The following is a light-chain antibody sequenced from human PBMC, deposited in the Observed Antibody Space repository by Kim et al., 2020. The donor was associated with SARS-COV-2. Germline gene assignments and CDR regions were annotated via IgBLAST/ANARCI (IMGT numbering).Light chain of an antibody. J-gene: IGKJ4*01. Sequence: SVGDRVTITCQASQDFSNYLNWYQQKPGKAPKHLIYDASNLETGVPSRFSGSGSGTDFTFTISSLQPEDIATYYCQQYDNLPSLTFGGGTKVDIK. CDR2: DAS. CDR3: QQYDNLPSLT. V-gene: IGKV1-33*01. CDR1: QDFSNY.